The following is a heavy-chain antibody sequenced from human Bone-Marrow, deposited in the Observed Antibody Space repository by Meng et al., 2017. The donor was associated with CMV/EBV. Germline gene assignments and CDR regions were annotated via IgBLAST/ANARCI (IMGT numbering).Heavy chain of an antibody. J-gene: IGHJ6*02. V-gene: IGHV1-69*05. CDR2: IIPIFGTA. CDR3: ATPLRYCSSTSCYYGMDV. D-gene: IGHD2-2*01. CDR1: GGTFSSYA. Sequence: SVKVSCKASGGTFSSYAISWVRQAPGQGLEWMGGIIPIFGTANYAQKFQGRVTITTDESTSTAYMELSSLRSEDTAVYYCATPLRYCSSTSCYYGMDVWGQGTTVTVSS.